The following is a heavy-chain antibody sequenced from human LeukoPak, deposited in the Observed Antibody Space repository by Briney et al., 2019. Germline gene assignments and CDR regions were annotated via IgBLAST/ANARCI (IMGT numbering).Heavy chain of an antibody. Sequence: GGSLRLSCAASGFTFSSYAMSWVRQAPGKGLGWVSAISGSGGSTYYADSVKGRFTISRDNSKNMLYLQMNSLRAEDTAVYYCAKDLVGATRGLFDYWGQGTLVTVSS. CDR1: GFTFSSYA. CDR2: ISGSGGST. V-gene: IGHV3-23*01. CDR3: AKDLVGATRGLFDY. J-gene: IGHJ4*02. D-gene: IGHD1-26*01.